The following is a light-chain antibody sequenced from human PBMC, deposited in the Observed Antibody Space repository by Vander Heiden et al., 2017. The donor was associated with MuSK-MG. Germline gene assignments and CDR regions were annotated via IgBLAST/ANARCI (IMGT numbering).Light chain of an antibody. CDR3: LLSYSGAAV. V-gene: IGLV7-46*01. CDR2: DTN. Sequence: QSVVTQEPSLTVSPGGTVPLTCGSSTGAVAYGHYPYWFQQKPGHAPRTLIYDTNQKHAWTPAHCSGSLRGGKAALTLSGAQPEDEADYYCLLSYSGAAVFGGGTKLTVL. J-gene: IGLJ2*01. CDR1: TGAVAYGHY.